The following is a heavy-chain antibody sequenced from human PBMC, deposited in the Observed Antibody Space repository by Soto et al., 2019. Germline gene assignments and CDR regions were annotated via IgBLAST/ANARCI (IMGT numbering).Heavy chain of an antibody. CDR3: PRRPPLYASESSRFYI. Sequence: SETLSVTCTVSGGCISSGGYYGSLFRLLTRQGLEWIGYIYYSGNTYYNPSLKIRVTISVDTSKNKLSVRVSSVSVADTAVYYCPRRPPLYASESSRFYIWGPGALVTVSS. V-gene: IGHV4-31*03. CDR2: IYYSGNT. CDR1: GGCISSGGYY. J-gene: IGHJ4*02. D-gene: IGHD2-2*02.